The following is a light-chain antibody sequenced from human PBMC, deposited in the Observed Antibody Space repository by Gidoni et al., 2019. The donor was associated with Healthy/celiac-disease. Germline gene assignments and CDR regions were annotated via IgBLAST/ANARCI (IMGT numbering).Light chain of an antibody. CDR2: WAS. CDR1: QSVLYSSNNKNY. J-gene: IGKJ4*01. CDR3: QQYYSTPLT. V-gene: IGKV4-1*01. Sequence: DIVMTQDPDSLAVSLGERATINCKSSQSVLYSSNNKNYLAWYQQKPGQPPKLLIYWASTREAGVPDRFSGSGSGTDFTLTISSLQAEDVAVYYCQQYYSTPLTFGGGTKVEIK.